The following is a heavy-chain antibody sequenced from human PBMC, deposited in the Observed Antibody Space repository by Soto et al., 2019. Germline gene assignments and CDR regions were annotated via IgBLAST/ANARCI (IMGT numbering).Heavy chain of an antibody. D-gene: IGHD3-10*01. J-gene: IGHJ6*02. CDR3: TRVVRFGSAENSYSYGMDA. Sequence: GGSLRLSCAASGFTFNTYWMHWVRQAPGKGLVWVSRANSDGSSTTYADSVKGRFTISRDNVRNTLYLQMNSLRAEDTAVYYCTRVVRFGSAENSYSYGMDAWGQGTTVTVSS. CDR2: ANSDGSST. V-gene: IGHV3-74*03. CDR1: GFTFNTYW.